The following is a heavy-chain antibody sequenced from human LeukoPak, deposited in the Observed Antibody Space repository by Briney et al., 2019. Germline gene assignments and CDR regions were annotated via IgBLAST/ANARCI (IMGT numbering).Heavy chain of an antibody. CDR2: IIPIFGIA. CDR1: GGTFSNYA. D-gene: IGHD6-19*01. V-gene: IGHV1-69*04. CDR3: ARAEDLAVAWYFDY. Sequence: SVKVSCKASGGTFSNYAISWVRQAPGQGLEWMGRIIPIFGIANYAQKFQGRVTITADKSTSTAFMELSSLRSEDTAVCYCARAEDLAVAWYFDYWGQGTLVTVSS. J-gene: IGHJ4*02.